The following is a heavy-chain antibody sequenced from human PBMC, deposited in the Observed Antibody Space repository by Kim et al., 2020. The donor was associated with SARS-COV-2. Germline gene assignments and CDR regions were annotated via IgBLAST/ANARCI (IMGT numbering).Heavy chain of an antibody. V-gene: IGHV3-43*02. J-gene: IGHJ3*02. CDR2: ISGDGGST. Sequence: GGSLRLSCAASGFTFDDYAMHWVRQAPGKGLEWVSLISGDGGSTYYADSVKGRFTISRDNSKNSLYLQMNSLRTEDTALYYCAKGLRASKWELLASDAFDIWGQGTMVTVSS. D-gene: IGHD1-26*01. CDR3: AKGLRASKWELLASDAFDI. CDR1: GFTFDDYA.